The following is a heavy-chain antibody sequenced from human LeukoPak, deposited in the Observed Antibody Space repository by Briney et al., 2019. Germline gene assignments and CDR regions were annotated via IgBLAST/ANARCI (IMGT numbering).Heavy chain of an antibody. D-gene: IGHD3-22*01. Sequence: GGSLRLSCAASGFTFSSNAMSWVRQAPGTGPEWVSSISTSGGSTYYADFVKGRFTISRDNSKNTLYLQMSTLRGEDTAVYYCAKHLVKNFYDNSGYLGAFDIWGRGTMVTVSP. V-gene: IGHV3-23*01. J-gene: IGHJ3*02. CDR2: ISTSGGST. CDR1: GFTFSSNA. CDR3: AKHLVKNFYDNSGYLGAFDI.